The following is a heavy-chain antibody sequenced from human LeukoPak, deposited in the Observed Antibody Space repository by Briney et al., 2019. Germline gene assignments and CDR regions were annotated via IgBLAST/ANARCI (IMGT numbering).Heavy chain of an antibody. D-gene: IGHD4-17*01. CDR3: ARVFRGAVTSNWFDP. CDR1: GGSISSYY. J-gene: IGHJ5*02. V-gene: IGHV4-59*01. Sequence: SETLSLTCTVSGGSISSYYWSWIRQPPGKGLERIGYISDSGSTNYSPSLKSRVTMSVDSSNTEFSLRLNSVTAADTAVYYCARVFRGAVTSNWFDPWGQGTLVTVSS. CDR2: ISDSGST.